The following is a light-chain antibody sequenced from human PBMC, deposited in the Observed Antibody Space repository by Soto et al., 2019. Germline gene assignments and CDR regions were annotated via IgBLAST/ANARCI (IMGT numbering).Light chain of an antibody. J-gene: IGKJ1*01. Sequence: DMQMTQSPSTLSASVGDRVTITCRASQSISSWLAWYQQKPGKAPKLLIYDASSLESGVPSRFSGSGTGTELTLTISSLQPDDFATYYCQQYKTYSTFGQGTKVDI. CDR3: QQYKTYST. V-gene: IGKV1-5*01. CDR1: QSISSW. CDR2: DAS.